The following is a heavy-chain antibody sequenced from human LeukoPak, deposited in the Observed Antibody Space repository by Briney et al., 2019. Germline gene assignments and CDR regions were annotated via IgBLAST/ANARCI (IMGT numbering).Heavy chain of an antibody. Sequence: GGSLRLSCAASGFTFDKYWMSWVRQAPGKGLEWVANIKQDGSEKYYVDSVKGRFTISRDNAENSMFLQMNSLRAEDTAVYFCASAGGDSRSPLPFYYWGQGTLVTVSS. D-gene: IGHD6-6*01. CDR1: GFTFDKYW. CDR3: ASAGGDSRSPLPFYY. V-gene: IGHV3-7*03. J-gene: IGHJ4*02. CDR2: IKQDGSEK.